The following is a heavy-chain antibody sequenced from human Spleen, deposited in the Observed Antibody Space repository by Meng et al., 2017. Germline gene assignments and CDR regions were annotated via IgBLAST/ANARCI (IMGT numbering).Heavy chain of an antibody. CDR2: INPNSGGT. J-gene: IGHJ4*02. V-gene: IGHV1-2*06. CDR3: AREGLTGDFDY. Sequence: SAAELKKTGGSCQVSCKAPEYTFTGYYMHWVRQAPGQGLEWMGRINPNSGGTNYAQKFQGRVTMTRDTSISTAYMELSRLRSDDTAVYYCAREGLTGDFDYWGQGTLVTVSS. CDR1: EYTFTGYY. D-gene: IGHD7-27*01.